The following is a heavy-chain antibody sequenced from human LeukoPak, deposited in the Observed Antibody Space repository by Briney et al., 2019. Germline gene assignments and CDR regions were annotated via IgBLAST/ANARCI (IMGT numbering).Heavy chain of an antibody. D-gene: IGHD4-11*01. CDR3: ARGRTTVSLPDY. CDR1: GGSFSGYY. V-gene: IGHV4-34*01. J-gene: IGHJ4*02. CDR2: INHSGST. Sequence: PSETLSLTCAVYGGSFSGYYWSWIRQPPGKGLEWIGEINHSGSTNYNPSLKSRVTISVDTSKNQFSLKLSSVTAAGTAVYYCARGRTTVSLPDYWGQGTLVTVSS.